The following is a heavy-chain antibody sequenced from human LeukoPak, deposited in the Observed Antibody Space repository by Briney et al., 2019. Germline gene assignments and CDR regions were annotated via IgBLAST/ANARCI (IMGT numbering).Heavy chain of an antibody. CDR2: INGGGDVT. Sequence: GGSLRLSCATSGFTFHSYAMSWGRQAPGKGLEWVSAINGGGDVTYYADSVQGRFFFSRDNAKNTLYLQLNSLRAADTAVYYCARNYYDSSGYSLFFDYWGQGTLVTVSS. D-gene: IGHD3-22*01. CDR1: GFTFHSYA. CDR3: ARNYYDSSGYSLFFDY. V-gene: IGHV3-23*01. J-gene: IGHJ4*02.